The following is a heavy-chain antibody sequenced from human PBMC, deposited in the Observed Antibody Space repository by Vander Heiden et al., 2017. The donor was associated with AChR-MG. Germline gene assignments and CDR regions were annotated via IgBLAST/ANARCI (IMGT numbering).Heavy chain of an antibody. J-gene: IGHJ6*03. CDR3: AKAARGYYMDV. D-gene: IGHD3-10*01. CDR1: GFPFSSNA. Sequence: EVQLLESGGGLVQPGGSLRLSCAASGFPFSSNAMSWVRQAPGKGLEWVSSITGSGASTFYTDSVRGRFTISRDNAEKTLNLLMNSLRAGDTAVYYCAKAARGYYMDVWGKGTTVTVSS. CDR2: ITGSGAST. V-gene: IGHV3-23*01.